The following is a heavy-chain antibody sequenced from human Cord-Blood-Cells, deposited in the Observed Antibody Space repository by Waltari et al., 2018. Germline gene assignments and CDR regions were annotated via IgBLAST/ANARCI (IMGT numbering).Heavy chain of an antibody. V-gene: IGHV1-2*02. Sequence: QVQLVLTGAEVMKPGASVKVSCKASGYTFTGYYLHWVRQAPGQGLEWMGGINPNSGGTNCAQKFQGRVTMTRDTSISTAYMGRSRLRADDTAVYYGARAPAWVVAADFDYWGQGTLVTVSS. CDR3: ARAPAWVVAADFDY. D-gene: IGHD2-15*01. J-gene: IGHJ4*02. CDR2: INPNSGGT. CDR1: GYTFTGYY.